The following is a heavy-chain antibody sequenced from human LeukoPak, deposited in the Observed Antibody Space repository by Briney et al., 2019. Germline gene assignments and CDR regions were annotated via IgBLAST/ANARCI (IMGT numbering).Heavy chain of an antibody. CDR1: GFTFSDAW. Sequence: PGGSLRLSCAASGFTFSDAWMNWVRQAPGKGLEWVSGISGSGGSTYYADSVKGRFTISRDNSKNTLYLQMNSLRAEDTAVYYCAQTHYYDSSGKSYCLDYWGQGTLVTVSS. CDR2: ISGSGGST. J-gene: IGHJ4*02. D-gene: IGHD3-22*01. CDR3: AQTHYYDSSGKSYCLDY. V-gene: IGHV3-23*01.